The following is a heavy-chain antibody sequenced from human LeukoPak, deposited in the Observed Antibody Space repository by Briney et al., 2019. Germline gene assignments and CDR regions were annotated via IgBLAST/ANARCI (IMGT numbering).Heavy chain of an antibody. D-gene: IGHD3-10*01. J-gene: IGHJ4*02. CDR3: ARDRYKGWFGDGGY. Sequence: GGSLRLSCAASGFSFSIYAMSWVRQAPGKGLVWVSRINSDGSSTSYADSVKGRFTISRDNAKNTLYLQMNSLRAEDTAVYYCARDRYKGWFGDGGYWGQGTLVTVSS. CDR2: INSDGSST. CDR1: GFSFSIYA. V-gene: IGHV3-74*01.